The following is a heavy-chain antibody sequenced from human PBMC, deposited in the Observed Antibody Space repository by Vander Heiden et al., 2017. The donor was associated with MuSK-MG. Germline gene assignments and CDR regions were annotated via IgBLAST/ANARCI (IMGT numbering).Heavy chain of an antibody. D-gene: IGHD3-10*01. V-gene: IGHV3-30*04. J-gene: IGHJ4*02. CDR1: GFTFSGYA. Sequence: QVQLVESGGGVVQPGRSLRLSCAASGFTFSGYAMHWVRQAPGKGLEWVAVISYDGSNKYYADSVKGRFTISRDNSKNTLYLQMNSLRAEDTAVYYCARGDPLWFGELLEGFDYWGQGTLVTVSS. CDR2: ISYDGSNK. CDR3: ARGDPLWFGELLEGFDY.